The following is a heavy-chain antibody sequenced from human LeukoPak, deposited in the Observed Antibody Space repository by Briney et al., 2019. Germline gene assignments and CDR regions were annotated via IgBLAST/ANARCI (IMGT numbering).Heavy chain of an antibody. CDR1: GGSISSGGYS. CDR3: ARANYDILTGYYFASHYFDY. Sequence: SETLSLTCAVSGGSISSGGYSWSWIRQPPGKGLEWIGYIYYSGSTYYNPSLKSRVTISVDTSKNQFSLKLSSVTAADTAVYYCARANYDILTGYYFASHYFDYWGQGTLVTVSS. J-gene: IGHJ4*02. V-gene: IGHV4-31*11. CDR2: IYYSGST. D-gene: IGHD3-9*01.